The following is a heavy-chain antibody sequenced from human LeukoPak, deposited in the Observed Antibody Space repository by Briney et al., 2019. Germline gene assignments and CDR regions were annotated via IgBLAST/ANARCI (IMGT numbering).Heavy chain of an antibody. J-gene: IGHJ4*02. Sequence: GGSLRLSCAASGFTFSSYAMHWVRQAPGKGLEWVAVISYDGSNKYYADSVKGRFTISRDNSKNTLYLQMNSLRAEDAAVYYCAAVPGTSLGFSSRFDYWGQGTLVTVSS. V-gene: IGHV3-30-3*01. CDR2: ISYDGSNK. CDR1: GFTFSSYA. D-gene: IGHD6-19*01. CDR3: AAVPGTSLGFSSRFDY.